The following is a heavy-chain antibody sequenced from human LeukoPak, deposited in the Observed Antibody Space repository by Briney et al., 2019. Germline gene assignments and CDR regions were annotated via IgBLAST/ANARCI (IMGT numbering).Heavy chain of an antibody. V-gene: IGHV3-33*01. J-gene: IGHJ4*02. D-gene: IGHD1-26*01. CDR1: GFTFSSYG. CDR2: IWYDGSNK. Sequence: GGSLRLSCAASGFTFSSYGMHWVRQAPGKGLEWVAVIWYDGSNKYYVGSVKGRFTISRDNSKNTLYLQMNSLRAEDTAVYYCARDRGVQGSYYIYRDWGQGTLVTVSS. CDR3: ARDRGVQGSYYIYRD.